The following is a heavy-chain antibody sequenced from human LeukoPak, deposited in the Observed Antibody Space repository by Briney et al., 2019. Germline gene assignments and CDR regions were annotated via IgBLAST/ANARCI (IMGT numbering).Heavy chain of an antibody. D-gene: IGHD4-17*01. J-gene: IGHJ4*02. Sequence: PGGSLRLSCAASGFTFSRYSMNWVHQAPGKGLEWVSFISGNSAYIYYADSVKGRFTISRDNAKNSLYLQMNSLRAEDTAVYYCARRVAVTRNFDYWGQGTLVTVSS. V-gene: IGHV3-21*01. CDR3: ARRVAVTRNFDY. CDR1: GFTFSRYS. CDR2: ISGNSAYI.